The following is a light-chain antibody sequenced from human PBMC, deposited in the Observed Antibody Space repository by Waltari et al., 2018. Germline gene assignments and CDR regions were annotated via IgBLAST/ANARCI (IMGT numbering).Light chain of an antibody. CDR1: SSDIGGYNY. Sequence: QSALTQPASVSGSPGQSITISCTGTSSDIGGYNYVSWYQQVPGKAPRLIIYDVSYRPSGVSSRFSGSKSRNTASLTISGLQAGDEADYFCSSYIDSTTLELFGGGTSLTVL. J-gene: IGLJ2*01. CDR3: SSYIDSTTLEL. V-gene: IGLV2-14*03. CDR2: DVS.